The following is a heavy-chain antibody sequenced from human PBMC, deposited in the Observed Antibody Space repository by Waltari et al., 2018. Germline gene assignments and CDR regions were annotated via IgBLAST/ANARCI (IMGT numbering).Heavy chain of an antibody. CDR3: ARDRGRGLYLDS. CDR1: GDSVTNAYW. D-gene: IGHD2-15*01. Sequence: QLQLQESGPGLVKPSGTLSLTCTVSGDSVTNAYWWRWVRQSPRQGLEWIGQIHGSGRTNYNPSFSNRVTVSIDTSNNQFSLKLTSATAADTAVYYCARDRGRGLYLDSWGRGALFTVS. CDR2: IHGSGRT. V-gene: IGHV4-4*02. J-gene: IGHJ4*02.